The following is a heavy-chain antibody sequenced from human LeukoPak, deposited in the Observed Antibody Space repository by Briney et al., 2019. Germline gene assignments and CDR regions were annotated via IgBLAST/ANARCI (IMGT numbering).Heavy chain of an antibody. D-gene: IGHD2-2*01. Sequence: ASVKVSSKASGYTFTSYDINWVRQATGQGLEWMGWMNPNSGNTGYAQKFQGRVTMTRNTSISTAYMELSSLRSEDTAVYYCARGYIVVVPAAKVWFDPWGQGTLVTVSS. CDR3: ARGYIVVVPAAKVWFDP. CDR2: MNPNSGNT. J-gene: IGHJ5*02. V-gene: IGHV1-8*01. CDR1: GYTFTSYD.